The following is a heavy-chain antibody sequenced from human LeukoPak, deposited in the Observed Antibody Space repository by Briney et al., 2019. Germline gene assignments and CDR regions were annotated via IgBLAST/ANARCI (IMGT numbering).Heavy chain of an antibody. CDR1: GFTFSSYA. V-gene: IGHV3-30*04. Sequence: GGSLRLSCAASGFTFSSYAMHWVRQAPGKGLEWVAVISYDGSNKYYADSVKGRFTISRDNSKNTLYLQMNSLRAEDTAVYYCARVDRDIVVVPAAEYFDYWGQGTLVTVSS. D-gene: IGHD2-2*01. CDR2: ISYDGSNK. CDR3: ARVDRDIVVVPAAEYFDY. J-gene: IGHJ4*02.